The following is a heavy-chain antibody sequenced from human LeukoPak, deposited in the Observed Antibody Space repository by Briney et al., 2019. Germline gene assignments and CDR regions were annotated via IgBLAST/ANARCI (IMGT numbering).Heavy chain of an antibody. CDR2: ISYNGNKK. CDR3: AKQHGGASFWYFDY. J-gene: IGHJ4*02. D-gene: IGHD3-16*01. CDR1: GFTFNNYA. V-gene: IGHV3-30-3*02. Sequence: GGSLRLSCAASGFTFNNYAMHWVRQAPGKGLEWITIISYNGNKKSYADSVKGRFTISRDTSQNTLYLQMSSLRAEDTGVYYCAKQHGGASFWYFDYWGEGNLVTVSS.